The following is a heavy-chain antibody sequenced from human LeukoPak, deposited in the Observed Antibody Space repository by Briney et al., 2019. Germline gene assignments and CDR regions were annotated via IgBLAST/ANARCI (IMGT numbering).Heavy chain of an antibody. CDR3: ARLPLDSSGYYHFDY. CDR1: GYSFSTYW. CDR2: IYPGDSDT. Sequence: GESLKISCKGSGYSFSTYWIGWVRQMPGKGLEWMGIIYPGDSDTRYSPSFQGQVTISADKSINTAYLHWSSLKASDTAMYYCARLPLDSSGYYHFDYWGXXTLVTVSS. J-gene: IGHJ4*01. D-gene: IGHD3-22*01. V-gene: IGHV5-51*01.